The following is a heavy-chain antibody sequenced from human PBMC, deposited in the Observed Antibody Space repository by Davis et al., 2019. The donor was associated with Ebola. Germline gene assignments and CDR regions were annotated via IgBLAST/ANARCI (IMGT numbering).Heavy chain of an antibody. J-gene: IGHJ6*04. Sequence: GESLKISCAASGFTFSSYWMSWVRQAPGKGLEWVANIKQDGSEKYYVDSMKGRFTISRDNAKNSLSLEMNSLRAEDTAVYYCSREVRGGFSPMDLWGTGTTVTVSS. CDR2: IKQDGSEK. CDR3: SREVRGGFSPMDL. CDR1: GFTFSSYW. D-gene: IGHD5-18*01. V-gene: IGHV3-7*01.